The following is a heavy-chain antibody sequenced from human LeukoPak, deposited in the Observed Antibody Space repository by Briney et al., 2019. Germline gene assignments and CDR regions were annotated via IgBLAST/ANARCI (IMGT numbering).Heavy chain of an antibody. CDR1: GFTSSDYY. D-gene: IGHD6-19*01. V-gene: IGHV3-11*04. CDR2: ISSSGSTI. CDR3: AREAAVADPNDAFDI. Sequence: GGSLRLSCAASGFTSSDYYMSWIRQAPGKGLEWVSYISSSGSTIYYADSVKGRFTISRDNAKNSLYLQMNSLRAEDTAVYYCAREAAVADPNDAFDIWGQGTMVTVSS. J-gene: IGHJ3*02.